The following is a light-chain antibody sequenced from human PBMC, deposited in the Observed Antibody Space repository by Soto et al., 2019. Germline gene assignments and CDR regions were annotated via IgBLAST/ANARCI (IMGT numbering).Light chain of an antibody. CDR3: QQHQNTPST. V-gene: IGKV4-1*01. CDR2: WAS. J-gene: IGKJ4*01. CDR1: PSVLRSYNNKNY. Sequence: DIVMTQAPDSLAVSLGERATINCKSSPSVLRSYNNKNYLAWYQQKSGQPTKLLIYWASTRGSGVPDLFSGSGSGTDVTLTVISLQAEDVAVYYCQQHQNTPSTVGGGTKVEIK.